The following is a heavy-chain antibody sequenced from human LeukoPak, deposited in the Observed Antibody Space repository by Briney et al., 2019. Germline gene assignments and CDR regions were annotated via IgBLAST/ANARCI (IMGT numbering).Heavy chain of an antibody. CDR2: IIPIFGTA. D-gene: IGHD6-13*01. Sequence: SVKVSCKASGGTFSSYAITWVRQAPGQGLEWMGRIIPIFGTANYAQKFQGRVTITTYESTSTAYMELSTLRSDDTAVYYCARERPPGDSSNWFLEGYFDIWGQGTLVTVSS. J-gene: IGHJ4*02. CDR1: GGTFSSYA. CDR3: ARERPPGDSSNWFLEGYFDI. V-gene: IGHV1-69*05.